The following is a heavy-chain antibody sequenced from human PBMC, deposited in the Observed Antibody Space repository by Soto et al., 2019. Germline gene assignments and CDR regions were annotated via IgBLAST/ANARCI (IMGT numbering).Heavy chain of an antibody. CDR1: GFTFRSYS. CDR2: ISSSSSYI. Sequence: GGSLRLSCAASGFTFRSYSMNWVRQAPGKGLEWVSSISSSSSYIYYADSVKGRFTISRDNAKNSLYLQMNSLRAEDTAVYYCASTYYYGSGSPYFDYWGQGTLVTVSS. J-gene: IGHJ4*02. V-gene: IGHV3-21*01. CDR3: ASTYYYGSGSPYFDY. D-gene: IGHD3-10*01.